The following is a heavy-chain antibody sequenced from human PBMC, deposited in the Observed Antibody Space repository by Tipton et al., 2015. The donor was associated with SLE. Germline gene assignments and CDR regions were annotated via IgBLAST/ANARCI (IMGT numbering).Heavy chain of an antibody. D-gene: IGHD5-24*01. CDR1: EFTFSQYE. CDR2: ISGRSTK. V-gene: IGHV3-69-1*01. Sequence: VQSGGSLRLSCAASEFTFSQYEMNWVRQAPGKGLEWISYISGRSTKFYAESVRGRFTVSRDNAKNSLYLQMHNLRIEDTALYFCAKGPPREGYNCDSWGQGTLVTVSS. J-gene: IGHJ5*01. CDR3: AKGPPREGYNCDS.